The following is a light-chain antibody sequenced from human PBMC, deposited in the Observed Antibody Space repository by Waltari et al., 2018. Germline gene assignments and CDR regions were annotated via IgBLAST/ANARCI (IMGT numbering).Light chain of an antibody. V-gene: IGLV3-19*01. J-gene: IGLJ2*01. CDR3: HSRDSSGDVV. Sequence: SSELTQDPAVSVALGQPVRITCQGDSLRTYYVSWFHQKPGQAPALVIYGKNNRPSGIPDRFLASRSGSTASLTIIGVQAEDEADYYCHSRDSSGDVVIGGGTKLTVV. CDR1: SLRTYY. CDR2: GKN.